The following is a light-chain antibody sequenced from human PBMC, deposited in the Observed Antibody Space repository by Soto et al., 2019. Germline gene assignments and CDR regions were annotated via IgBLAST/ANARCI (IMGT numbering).Light chain of an antibody. CDR3: QQFGSAPCT. Sequence: EIVLTQSPGTLSLSPGERATLSCRASQSVSSSYLAWYQQKVGQAPRLLIHGTSNRASGIPDRFSGSGSGTDFTLTISRLEPEDSAVYYCQQFGSAPCTFGQGTKLEI. CDR2: GTS. V-gene: IGKV3-20*01. J-gene: IGKJ2*02. CDR1: QSVSSSY.